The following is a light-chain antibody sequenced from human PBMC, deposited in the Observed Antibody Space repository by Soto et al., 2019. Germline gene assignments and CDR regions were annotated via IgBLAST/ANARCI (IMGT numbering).Light chain of an antibody. CDR1: QSISNSH. J-gene: IGKJ4*01. V-gene: IGKV3-20*01. CDR3: AYYGSSVT. CDR2: GTS. Sequence: EVVVTLSPGPLSLSPGERSTLSCKASQSISNSHLACYHQKPGQAPRLLIYGTSTRATGGIADRFSGSGSGTDFTLTISRLEPEDFAVYFCAYYGSSVTFGGGAKVDIK.